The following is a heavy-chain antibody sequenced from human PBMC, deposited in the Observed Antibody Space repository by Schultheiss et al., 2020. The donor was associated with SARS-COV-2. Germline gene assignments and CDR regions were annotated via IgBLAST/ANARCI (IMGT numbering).Heavy chain of an antibody. CDR2: ISYDGSNK. CDR3: ASHLLGATVDY. V-gene: IGHV3-30-3*01. J-gene: IGHJ4*02. Sequence: GGSLRLSCAASGFTFSSNYMSWVRQAPGKGLEWVAVISYDGSNKYYADSVKGRFTISRDNSKNTLYLQMNSLRAEDTAVYYCASHLLGATVDYWGQGTLVTVSS. CDR1: GFTFSSNY. D-gene: IGHD1-26*01.